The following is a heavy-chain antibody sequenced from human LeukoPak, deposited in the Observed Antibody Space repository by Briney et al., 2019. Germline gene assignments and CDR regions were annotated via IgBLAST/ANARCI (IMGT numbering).Heavy chain of an antibody. J-gene: IGHJ4*02. V-gene: IGHV1-18*01. Sequence: ASVKVSCKASGYTFTSYGISWVRQAPGQGLEWMGGISAYNGNTNYAQKLQGRVTMTTDTSTGTAYMELRSLRSDDTAVYYCARARADILTGYSNFDYWGQGTLVTVSS. CDR3: ARARADILTGYSNFDY. D-gene: IGHD3-9*01. CDR2: ISAYNGNT. CDR1: GYTFTSYG.